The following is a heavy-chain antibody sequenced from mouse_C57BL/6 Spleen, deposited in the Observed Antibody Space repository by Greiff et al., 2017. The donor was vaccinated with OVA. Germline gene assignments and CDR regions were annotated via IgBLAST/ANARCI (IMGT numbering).Heavy chain of an antibody. CDR1: GYSITSGYY. V-gene: IGHV3-6*01. CDR2: ISYDGSN. Sequence: EVQLQQSGPGLVKPSQSLSLTCSVTGYSITSGYYWNWIRQFPGNKLECMGYISYDGSNNYNPSLKNRISITRDTSKNQFFLKLNSVTTEDTATYYCARDYDYDVVAYWGQGTLVTVSA. D-gene: IGHD2-4*01. J-gene: IGHJ3*01. CDR3: ARDYDYDVVAY.